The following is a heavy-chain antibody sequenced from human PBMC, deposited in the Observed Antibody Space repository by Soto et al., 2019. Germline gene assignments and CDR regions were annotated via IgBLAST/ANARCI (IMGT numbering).Heavy chain of an antibody. Sequence: PGGSLRLSCTTSGFTFGDYAMSWFRQTPGKGLEWVGFVRTYAYGETTEYAASVKGRFTISRDDSKSIAYLQMNSLKTEDTAVFYCTRTAGYYDSSGYYSGYYYYGMDVWGRGTTVTVSS. J-gene: IGHJ6*02. D-gene: IGHD3-22*01. CDR2: VRTYAYGETT. V-gene: IGHV3-49*03. CDR3: TRTAGYYDSSGYYSGYYYYGMDV. CDR1: GFTFGDYA.